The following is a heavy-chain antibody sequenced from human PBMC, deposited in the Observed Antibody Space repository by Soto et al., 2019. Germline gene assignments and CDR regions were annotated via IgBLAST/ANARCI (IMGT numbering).Heavy chain of an antibody. CDR1: GGTFSSYA. CDR2: IIPIFGTA. CDR3: ARDGTYYYDSSGYLRPYYFDY. D-gene: IGHD3-22*01. Sequence: SVKVSCKASGGTFSSYAISWVRQAPGQGLEWMGGIIPIFGTANYAQKFQGRVTITADESTSTAYMELSSLRSEDTAVYYCARDGTYYYDSSGYLRPYYFDYWGQGTLVTVSS. V-gene: IGHV1-69*13. J-gene: IGHJ4*02.